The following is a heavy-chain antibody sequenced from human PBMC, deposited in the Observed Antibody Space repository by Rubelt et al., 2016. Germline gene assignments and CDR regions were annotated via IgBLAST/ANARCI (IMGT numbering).Heavy chain of an antibody. Sequence: QVQLQQWGAGLLKPSETLSLTCAVYGGSFSGYYWSWIRQPPGKGREWIGEINHSGSTNYNPSLKSRVTISVDTSKNQFSLKLSSVTAADTAVYYCARVTGGSSDYWGQGTLVTVSS. CDR1: GGSFSGYY. J-gene: IGHJ4*02. D-gene: IGHD3-16*01. CDR2: INHSGST. V-gene: IGHV4-34*01. CDR3: ARVTGGSSDY.